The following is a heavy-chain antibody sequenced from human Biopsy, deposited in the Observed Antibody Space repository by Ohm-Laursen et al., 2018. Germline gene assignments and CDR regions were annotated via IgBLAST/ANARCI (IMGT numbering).Heavy chain of an antibody. J-gene: IGHJ4*02. CDR2: FAPENGKT. CDR3: AGDINNWNVNY. Sequence: ASVKVSCQVSGYTLTDLCMHWVRQAPGKGLELMGGFAPENGKTIYAQKFQGRVTMTEDTSTDTAYMELSNLRSEDTAVYYCAGDINNWNVNYWGQGTLVIVSS. D-gene: IGHD1-20*01. V-gene: IGHV1-24*01. CDR1: GYTLTDLC.